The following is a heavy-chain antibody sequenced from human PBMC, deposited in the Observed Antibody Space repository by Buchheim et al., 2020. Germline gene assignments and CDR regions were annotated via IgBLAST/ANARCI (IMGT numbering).Heavy chain of an antibody. Sequence: EVQLVESGGGLVQPGGSLRLSCAASGFIFSDYSMNWVRQAPGKGLEWVSKISTGSATKYYADYVKGRFTISRDNAKNSLYLQMNSLRDEDTAVYYCASMVTPRYWGQGTL. V-gene: IGHV3-48*02. CDR3: ASMVTPRY. CDR1: GFIFSDYS. D-gene: IGHD2-21*02. J-gene: IGHJ4*02. CDR2: ISTGSATK.